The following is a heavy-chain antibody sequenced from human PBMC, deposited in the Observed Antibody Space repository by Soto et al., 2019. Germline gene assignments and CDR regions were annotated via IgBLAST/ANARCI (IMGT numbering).Heavy chain of an antibody. V-gene: IGHV4-39*07. J-gene: IGHJ4*02. CDR3: ARVYSGSYSDY. D-gene: IGHD1-26*01. Sequence: SETLSLTCTVSGGSISSSSYYWGWIRQPSGKGLEWIGSIYYSGNTYYNLYLNSRVTISVDKSKNQFSLKLISVTAADTAVYYCARVYSGSYSDYWGQGTLVTVSS. CDR1: GGSISSSSYY. CDR2: IYYSGNT.